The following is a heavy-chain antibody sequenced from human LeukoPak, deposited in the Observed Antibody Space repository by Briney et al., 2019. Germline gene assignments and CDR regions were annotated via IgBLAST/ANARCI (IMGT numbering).Heavy chain of an antibody. V-gene: IGHV4-61*05. CDR3: ARVNYYDSSGHIDY. J-gene: IGHJ4*02. Sequence: SETLSLTCTVSGGSISSSSYYWSWIRQPPGKGLEWIGYIYYSGSTNYNPSLKSRVTISVDRSKNQFSLKLSSVTAADTAVYYCARVNYYDSSGHIDYWGQGTLVTVSS. D-gene: IGHD3-22*01. CDR1: GGSISSSSYY. CDR2: IYYSGST.